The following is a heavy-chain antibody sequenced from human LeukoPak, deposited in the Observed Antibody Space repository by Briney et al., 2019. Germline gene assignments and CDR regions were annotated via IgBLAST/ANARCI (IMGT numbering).Heavy chain of an antibody. V-gene: IGHV3-7*02. CDR3: ATGPPGGLVRQFQH. D-gene: IGHD1-26*01. CDR1: GFTFSTYW. J-gene: IGHJ1*01. Sequence: GGSLRLSCAASGFTFSTYWMTWVRQAPGKGLEWVANLNQDGSDKYYVDSVKGRFIISRDNAKNSLFLLMNSLSAEDTAVYYCATGPPGGLVRQFQHWGQGTLVTVSS. CDR2: LNQDGSDK.